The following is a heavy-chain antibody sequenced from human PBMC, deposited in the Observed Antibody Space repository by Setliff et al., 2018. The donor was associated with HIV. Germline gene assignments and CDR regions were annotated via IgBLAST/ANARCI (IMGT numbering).Heavy chain of an antibody. CDR2: ISHDGGNK. Sequence: GGSLRLSCEASGFTFNNYAMHWVRQAPGKGLEWVAVISHDGGNKYYADSVKGRFTISGDNSKNTLYLQMNSLRAEDTAVYYCAKGVLQQARYYYYMDVWGKGTTVTVS. CDR1: GFTFNNYA. D-gene: IGHD4-4*01. J-gene: IGHJ6*03. V-gene: IGHV3-30*04. CDR3: AKGVLQQARYYYYMDV.